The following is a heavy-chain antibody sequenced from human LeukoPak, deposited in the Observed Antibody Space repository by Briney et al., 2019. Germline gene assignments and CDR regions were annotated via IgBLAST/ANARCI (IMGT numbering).Heavy chain of an antibody. CDR3: AREDRVAARGFDF. CDR2: VFHSGTT. J-gene: IGHJ4*02. D-gene: IGHD6-6*01. V-gene: IGHV4-59*01. CDR1: GGSISYFY. Sequence: SETLSLTCTVSGGSISYFYWNWIRQSPGKGLEWIGNVFHSGTTNYNPSLKSRVTISVNMSNNQFSLRLISVTAADTAVYYCAREDRVAARGFDFWGQGTLVTVSS.